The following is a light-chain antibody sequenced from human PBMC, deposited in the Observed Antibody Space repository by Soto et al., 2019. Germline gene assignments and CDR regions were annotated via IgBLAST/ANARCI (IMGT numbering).Light chain of an antibody. CDR1: QRISSY. V-gene: IGKV3-11*01. CDR3: QQRSNCPST. CDR2: DAS. J-gene: IGKJ1*01. Sequence: EIVLTQSPATLSLSAGERATLSCRASQRISSYLAWYQQKPGQAPRLLIYDASTRDTGIPARCSGSGSATDFSLTTSSLQPKDYSVYYWQQRSNCPSTFGQGTKVEIK.